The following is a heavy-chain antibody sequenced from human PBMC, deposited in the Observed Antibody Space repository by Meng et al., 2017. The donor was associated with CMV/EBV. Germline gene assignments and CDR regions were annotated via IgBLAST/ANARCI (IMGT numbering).Heavy chain of an antibody. V-gene: IGHV1-46*01. D-gene: IGHD6-6*01. CDR3: AREEGIAARSDWFDP. Sequence: QVQLVQSGAEVNKPGASVKVSCKASGYTFTSYYMHWVRQAPGQGLEWMGIINPSGGSTSYAQKFQGRVTMTRDTSTSTVYMELSSLRSEDTAVYYCAREEGIAARSDWFDPWGQGTLVTGSS. CDR2: INPSGGST. J-gene: IGHJ5*02. CDR1: GYTFTSYY.